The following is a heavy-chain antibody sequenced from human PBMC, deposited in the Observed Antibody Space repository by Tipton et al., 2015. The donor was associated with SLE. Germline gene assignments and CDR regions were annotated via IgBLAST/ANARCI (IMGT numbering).Heavy chain of an antibody. D-gene: IGHD7-27*01. J-gene: IGHJ4*02. Sequence: SGFSFSDYNMNWVRQAPGKGLEWISYISGGSSYIYYADSVKGRFTISRDNARNSVFLQMNSLRVEDTGVYYCARGRTGEWGQGTLVTVSS. CDR3: ARGRTGE. V-gene: IGHV3-21*03. CDR2: ISGGSSYI. CDR1: GFSFSDYN.